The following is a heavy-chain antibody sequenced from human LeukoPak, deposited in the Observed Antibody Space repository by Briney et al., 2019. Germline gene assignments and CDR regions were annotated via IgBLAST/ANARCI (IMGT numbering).Heavy chain of an antibody. D-gene: IGHD3-10*01. CDR3: AREGSWYFDL. CDR2: ITSDGSST. CDR1: KFTFSNYW. J-gene: IGHJ2*01. V-gene: IGHV3-74*01. Sequence: GGSLRLSCAASKFTFSNYWMHWVRQAPGKGLVWVSRITSDGSSTNYADSVKGRFTISRDNAKNTLYLQMNGLRADDTAVYYCAREGSWYFDLWGRGTLVTVSS.